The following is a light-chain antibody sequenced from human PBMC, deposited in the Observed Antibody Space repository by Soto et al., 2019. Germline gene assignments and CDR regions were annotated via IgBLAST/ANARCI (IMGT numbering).Light chain of an antibody. J-gene: IGKJ1*01. Sequence: DIHMTQSPSTLSASVGDRVTITCRASQSISVWLAWYQQKPGKAPNLLIYKTSSLETGVPSRFSGSGSGTEFTITISSLQSDDFATYYCQHYNDYSWTFGQGTKVEIK. CDR3: QHYNDYSWT. V-gene: IGKV1-5*03. CDR2: KTS. CDR1: QSISVW.